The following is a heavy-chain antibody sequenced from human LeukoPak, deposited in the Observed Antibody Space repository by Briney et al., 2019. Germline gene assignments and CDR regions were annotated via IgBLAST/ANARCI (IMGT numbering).Heavy chain of an antibody. Sequence: GGSLRLSCAASGFTFSSYCMQWVRQAPGQGREWVAVISSDGSNKYYADSVKGRFTISRDNSKNTLYLQMNSLRADDTAVYYCAKRYSVDWCYFDYWGQGTLVTVSS. CDR3: AKRYSVDWCYFDY. J-gene: IGHJ4*02. CDR1: GFTFSSYC. V-gene: IGHV3-30*18. D-gene: IGHD1-26*01. CDR2: ISSDGSNK.